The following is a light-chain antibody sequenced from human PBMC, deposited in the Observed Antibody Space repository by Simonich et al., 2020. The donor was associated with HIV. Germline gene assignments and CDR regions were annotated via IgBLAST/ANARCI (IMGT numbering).Light chain of an antibody. V-gene: IGKV4-1*01. J-gene: IGKJ1*01. CDR3: QQYYSTPPT. Sequence: DIVMTQSPDSLAVSLGERATINCKSSRSVLYSSNNKNYLAWYQQKPGQPPKLLIYWATTRESGVPDRFSASGSGTDFTLTISSLQAEDVAFYYCQQYYSTPPTFGKGTKVEIK. CDR1: RSVLYSSNNKNY. CDR2: WAT.